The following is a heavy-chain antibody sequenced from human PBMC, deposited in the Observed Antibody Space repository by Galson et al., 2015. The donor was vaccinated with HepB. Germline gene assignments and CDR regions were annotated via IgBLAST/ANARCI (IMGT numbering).Heavy chain of an antibody. D-gene: IGHD2-15*01. J-gene: IGHJ4*02. CDR2: INHSGST. Sequence: SETLSLTCAVYGGSFSGYYWSWIRQPPGKGLEWIGEINHSGSTNYNPSLKSRVTISVDTSKNQFSLKLSSVTAADTAVYYCASFTPLGYCSYWGQGTLVTVSS. V-gene: IGHV4-34*01. CDR3: ASFTPLGYCSY. CDR1: GGSFSGYY.